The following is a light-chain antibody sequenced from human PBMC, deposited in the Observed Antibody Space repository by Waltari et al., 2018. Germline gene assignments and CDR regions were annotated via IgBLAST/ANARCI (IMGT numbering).Light chain of an antibody. CDR3: QQYHSSPWT. Sequence: EIVLTQSPGTLSLSPGERASLSCRASQSLSNNYVAWSQHKPGPAPRLLIFDASRRATGIPDRFSGSGSGTDFTLTISSLEPEDFAVYYCQQYHSSPWTFGQGTKVEIK. J-gene: IGKJ1*01. CDR2: DAS. V-gene: IGKV3-20*01. CDR1: QSLSNNY.